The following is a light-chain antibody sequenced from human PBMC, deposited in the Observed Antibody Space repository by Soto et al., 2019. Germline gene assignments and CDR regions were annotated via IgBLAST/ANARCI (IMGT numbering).Light chain of an antibody. Sequence: QSVLTQPASVSGSPGQSITISCTGTSSDVGDHNYVSWYQQKPGKAPKLLISEVNNRPSGVSNRFSGSKSGNTASLTISGLRPDDEADYYCSSYTATSTHYVFGSGTKVTV. CDR2: EVN. V-gene: IGLV2-14*01. CDR1: SSDVGDHNY. J-gene: IGLJ1*01. CDR3: SSYTATSTHYV.